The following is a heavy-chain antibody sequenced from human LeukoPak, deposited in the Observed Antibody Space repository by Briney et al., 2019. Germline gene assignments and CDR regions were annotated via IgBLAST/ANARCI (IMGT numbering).Heavy chain of an antibody. D-gene: IGHD1-26*01. CDR3: ARGRYSGTYLSYFDY. CDR1: GYSFTSFW. V-gene: IGHV5-51*01. Sequence: GESLKISCKGSGYSFTSFWIAWVRQMPGKGLEWMGIIYPGDSDTRYSPSFEGQVNFSADKSISTAYLQWSSLKASDTAMYYCARGRYSGTYLSYFDYWAQGTLVTVSS. CDR2: IYPGDSDT. J-gene: IGHJ4*02.